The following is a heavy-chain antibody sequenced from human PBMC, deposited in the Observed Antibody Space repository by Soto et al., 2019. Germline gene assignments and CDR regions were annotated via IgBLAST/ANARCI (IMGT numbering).Heavy chain of an antibody. CDR2: INHSGST. CDR1: GGSFSDYY. V-gene: IGHV4-34*01. Sequence: PSETLSLTYAVYGGSFSDYYWSWIRQPPGKGLEWIGEINHSGSTNYNPSLKSRVTISVDTSKNQFSLKLSSVTAADTAVYYCARLRGYSYGFYYYYGMDVWGQGTTVTVSS. CDR3: ARLRGYSYGFYYYYGMDV. J-gene: IGHJ6*02. D-gene: IGHD5-18*01.